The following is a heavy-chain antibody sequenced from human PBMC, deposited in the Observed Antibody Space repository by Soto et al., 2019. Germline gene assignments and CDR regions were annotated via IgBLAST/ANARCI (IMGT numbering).Heavy chain of an antibody. V-gene: IGHV3-23*01. J-gene: IGHJ4*01. CDR3: AVVAGSYYFDC. CDR1: GFTFSSYA. CDR2: ISGSGGST. D-gene: IGHD6-19*01. Sequence: GGSLRLSCAASGFTFSSYAMSWVRQAPGKGLECVSAISGSGGSTYYADSVKGRFTVSRDNSKNTLYLQMSSLRTEDTAVYYWAVVAGSYYFDCWGHGTLVTVSS.